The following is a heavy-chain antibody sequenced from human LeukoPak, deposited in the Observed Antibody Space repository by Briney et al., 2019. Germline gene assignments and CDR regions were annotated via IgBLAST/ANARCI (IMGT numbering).Heavy chain of an antibody. D-gene: IGHD2-8*01. CDR3: ARDMDIVLMVYAPGNFDY. CDR1: EFSFSNHA. V-gene: IGHV3-7*01. Sequence: GGSLRLSCAASEFSFSNHAMSWVRQAPGKGLEWVANIKQDGSEKYYVDSVKGRFTISRDNAKNSLYLQMNSLRAEDTAVYYCARDMDIVLMVYAPGNFDYWGQGTLVTVSS. CDR2: IKQDGSEK. J-gene: IGHJ4*02.